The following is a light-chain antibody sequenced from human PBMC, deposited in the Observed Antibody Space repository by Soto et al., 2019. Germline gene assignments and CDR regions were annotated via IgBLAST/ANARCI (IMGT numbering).Light chain of an antibody. CDR1: QDTSNY. CDR3: QQYDNLPRT. V-gene: IGKV1-33*01. J-gene: IGKJ1*01. CDR2: DAS. Sequence: DIPMTQSPYSLSASVGDRVTITCQASQDTSNYLNWYQQKPGKAPKLLIYDASNLETGVPSRFSGIGSGTDFTFTISSLQPEDIATYYCQQYDNLPRTFGKGNKVEIK.